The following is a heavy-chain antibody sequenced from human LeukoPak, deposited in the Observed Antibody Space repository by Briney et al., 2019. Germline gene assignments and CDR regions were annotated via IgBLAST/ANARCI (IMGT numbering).Heavy chain of an antibody. Sequence: SGGSLRLSCAASGFTFSYYGMHWVRQAPGKGLDWVAVISNDGSKKYYADSVKGRFTISRDNSKNTLSLQVSSLRTEDTAVYYCAKDRYSYAFEYSDSWGQGTLVTVSS. CDR1: GFTFSYYG. CDR2: ISNDGSKK. CDR3: AKDRYSYAFEYSDS. V-gene: IGHV3-30*18. D-gene: IGHD5-18*01. J-gene: IGHJ4*02.